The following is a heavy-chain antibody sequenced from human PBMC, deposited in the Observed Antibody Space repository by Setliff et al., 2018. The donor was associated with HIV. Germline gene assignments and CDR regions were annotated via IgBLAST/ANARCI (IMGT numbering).Heavy chain of an antibody. CDR2: IYYSGST. CDR3: AKVVVRSRFLEWSPSRDYSYYYMDV. D-gene: IGHD3-3*01. J-gene: IGHJ6*03. V-gene: IGHV4-31*03. Sequence: SETLSLTCTVSGGSISSGGYYWSWIRQHPGKGLEWIGYIYYSGSTYYNPSLKSRVTISVDKSKNQFSLKLSSVTAADTAVYYCAKVVVRSRFLEWSPSRDYSYYYMDVWGKGTTVTVSS. CDR1: GGSISSGGYY.